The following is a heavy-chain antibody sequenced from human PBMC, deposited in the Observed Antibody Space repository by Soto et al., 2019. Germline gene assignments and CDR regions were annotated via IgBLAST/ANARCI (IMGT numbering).Heavy chain of an antibody. CDR2: IIPVFGTA. J-gene: IGHJ1*01. CDR1: GQTISSYA. D-gene: IGHD3-3*01. V-gene: IGHV1-69*01. Sequence: PVEVTCKDSGQTISSYACSWVRQAKGQGLEWMGGIIPVFGTAYYEQKFQGRVTITADESTSTVYMELSSLRSDDTAVYYCAGYSTVTSFEEVHRTNSEYFRHWGQGVRVTVSS. CDR3: AGYSTVTSFEEVHRTNSEYFRH.